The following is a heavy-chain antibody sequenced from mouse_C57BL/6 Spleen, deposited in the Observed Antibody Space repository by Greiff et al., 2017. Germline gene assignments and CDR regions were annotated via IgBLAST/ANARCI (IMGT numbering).Heavy chain of an antibody. CDR1: GFTFSNYR. Sequence: EVKLMESGGGLVQPGGSLKLSCVASGFTFSNYRMNWVRQTPEKGLEWVAQISLKSDNYATPYAESLNPRFTISRVDSKRSIYLQMNNLRTDDTRIYYCTADCYSNYYYATDYWGQGTSVTVSS. V-gene: IGHV6-3*01. J-gene: IGHJ4*01. D-gene: IGHD2-5*01. CDR2: ISLKSDNYAT. CDR3: TADCYSNYYYATDY.